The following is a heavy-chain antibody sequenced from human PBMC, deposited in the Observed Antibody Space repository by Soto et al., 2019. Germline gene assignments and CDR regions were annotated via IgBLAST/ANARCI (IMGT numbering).Heavy chain of an antibody. CDR3: SRGRDPNQGGRS. Sequence: QVQLQQWGAGLLKPSETLSLTFAVHSGSFSSYYCTWTRQPPGKGLEWIVEIHHSGDTDYNHSLSYRVTISLDTSKSPFSLRLTSVTAADTAVYFCSRGRDPNQGGRSCGQGTLVTVSS. CDR1: SGSFSSYY. CDR2: IHHSGDT. V-gene: IGHV4-34*02. D-gene: IGHD3-16*01. J-gene: IGHJ4*02.